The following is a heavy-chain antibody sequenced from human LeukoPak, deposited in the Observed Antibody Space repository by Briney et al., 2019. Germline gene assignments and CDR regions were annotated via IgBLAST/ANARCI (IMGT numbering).Heavy chain of an antibody. CDR3: ARAGGSGWYRIVVY. J-gene: IGHJ4*02. CDR2: INPNSGGT. D-gene: IGHD6-19*01. Sequence: ASVKVSCKASGYTFTGYYMHWVRQAPGQGLEWMGWINPNSGGTNYAQKFQGRVTMTRDTSISTAYMELSRLRSDDTAVYYCARAGGSGWYRIVVYWGQETLVTVSS. CDR1: GYTFTGYY. V-gene: IGHV1-2*02.